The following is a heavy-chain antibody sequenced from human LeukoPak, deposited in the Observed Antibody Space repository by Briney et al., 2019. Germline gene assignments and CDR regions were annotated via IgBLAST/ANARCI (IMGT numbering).Heavy chain of an antibody. CDR3: ARSLYYYDSSGPSTNWFDP. V-gene: IGHV1-69*04. D-gene: IGHD3-22*01. Sequence: ASVKVSCKASGGTFSSYAISWVRQAPGQGLEWMGRIIPILGIANYAQKFQGRVTITADKPTSTAYMELSSLRSEDTAVYYCARSLYYYDSSGPSTNWFDPWGQGTLVTVSS. J-gene: IGHJ5*02. CDR2: IIPILGIA. CDR1: GGTFSSYA.